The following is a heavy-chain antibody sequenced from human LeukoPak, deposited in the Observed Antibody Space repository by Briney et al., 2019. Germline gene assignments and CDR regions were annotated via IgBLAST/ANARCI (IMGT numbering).Heavy chain of an antibody. CDR1: GFTFDDYA. V-gene: IGHV3-9*01. CDR2: ISWNSGSI. D-gene: IGHD6-13*01. Sequence: GGSLRLSCAASGFTFDDYAMHWVRQAPGKGLEWVSGISWNSGSIGYADSVKGRFTISRDNAKNSLYLQMNSLRAEDTALYYCARGQYSSSWYRVSLMYYYYYYGMDVWGQGTTVTVSS. CDR3: ARGQYSSSWYRVSLMYYYYYYGMDV. J-gene: IGHJ6*02.